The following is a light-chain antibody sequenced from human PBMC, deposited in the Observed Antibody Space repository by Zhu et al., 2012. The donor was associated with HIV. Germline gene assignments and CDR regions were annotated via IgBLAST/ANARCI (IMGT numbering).Light chain of an antibody. V-gene: IGKV3-20*01. J-gene: IGKJ2*01. CDR1: QTVSRNY. CDR3: QHYVPSPMYT. CDR2: GAS. Sequence: EIVLTQSPGTLSLSPGERAXLSCRASQTVSRNYLAWYQQKPGQAPRLLIYGASRRVTGIPDRFSGSGSGTDFTLTISRLEPEDFAVYYCQHYVPSPMYTFGQGTKLEIK.